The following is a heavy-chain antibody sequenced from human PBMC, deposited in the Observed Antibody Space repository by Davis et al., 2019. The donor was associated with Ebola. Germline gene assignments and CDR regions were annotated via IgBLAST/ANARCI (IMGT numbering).Heavy chain of an antibody. J-gene: IGHJ4*02. CDR3: AKHLSTSWYVSDY. CDR1: GFPFGSYA. V-gene: IGHV3-64*04. CDR2: ISTNGETT. Sequence: GGSLRLSCSASGFPFGSYAMHWVRQAPGKGLESVARISTNGETTYYAESVKGRFTISRDSSKNTLYLEMNGLRPEDTAVYYCAKHLSTSWYVSDYWGQGTLVTVSS. D-gene: IGHD6-13*01.